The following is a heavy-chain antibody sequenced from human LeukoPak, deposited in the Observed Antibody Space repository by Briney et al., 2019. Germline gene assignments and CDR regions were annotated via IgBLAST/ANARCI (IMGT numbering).Heavy chain of an antibody. V-gene: IGHV4-30-4*01. D-gene: IGHD1-26*01. CDR3: ARVSRSEWELRDY. Sequence: KPSETLSLTCTVSGVSISSGNYYWNWIRQHPGKGLEWIGYISYSGNTHYNPSLRSRVSISVDTSKNQFSLRVGSVTAADTAVYYRARVSRSEWELRDYWGQGTLVTVSS. CDR1: GVSISSGNYY. CDR2: ISYSGNT. J-gene: IGHJ4*02.